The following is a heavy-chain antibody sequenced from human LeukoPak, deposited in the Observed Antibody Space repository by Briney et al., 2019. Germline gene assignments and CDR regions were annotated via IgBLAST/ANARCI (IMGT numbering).Heavy chain of an antibody. CDR3: ARGSSGHYIPWFDP. CDR2: IYYTGTT. D-gene: IGHD3-3*01. J-gene: IGHJ5*02. CDR1: GGSISSYY. V-gene: IGHV4-59*01. Sequence: SETLSLTCTVSGGSISSYYWSWIRQPPGKRLECIGYIYYTGTTNYNPSLKSRVTISVDTSKNQFSLRLSSVTAADTAVYYCARGSSGHYIPWFDPWGQGTLVTVSS.